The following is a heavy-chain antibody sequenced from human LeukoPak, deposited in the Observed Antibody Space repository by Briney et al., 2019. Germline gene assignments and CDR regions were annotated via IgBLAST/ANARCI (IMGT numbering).Heavy chain of an antibody. CDR2: IYPGDSET. D-gene: IGHD4-17*01. Sequence: GESLKISCKASGYRFTNYWIGWVRQMPGKGLEWMVIIYPGDSETRYSPSFQGQVTISADKSISTTYLQWSSLKASDTAFYYCARALRTGQGDYVPVLWGQGTLVTVSS. V-gene: IGHV5-51*01. J-gene: IGHJ4*02. CDR3: ARALRTGQGDYVPVL. CDR1: GYRFTNYW.